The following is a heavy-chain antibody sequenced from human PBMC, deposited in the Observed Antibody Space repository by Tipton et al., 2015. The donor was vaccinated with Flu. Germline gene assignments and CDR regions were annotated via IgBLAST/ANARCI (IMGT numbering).Heavy chain of an antibody. D-gene: IGHD3-10*01. V-gene: IGHV4-39*07. CDR1: GGSISSSSYY. Sequence: TLSLTCTVSGGSISSSSYYWGWIRQPPGKGLEWIGSIYYSGSTYYNPSLKSRVTISVDTSKNQFSLKLSSVTAADTAVYYCAREGGTMVQGVMDYWGQGTLVTVSS. CDR3: AREGGTMVQGVMDY. CDR2: IYYSGST. J-gene: IGHJ4*02.